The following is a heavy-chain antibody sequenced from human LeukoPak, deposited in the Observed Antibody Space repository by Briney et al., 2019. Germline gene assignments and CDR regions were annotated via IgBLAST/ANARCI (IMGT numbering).Heavy chain of an antibody. J-gene: IGHJ4*02. CDR3: ARLAVPPGNRGWYYEQ. CDR2: INQGGREK. Sequence: GGSLRLSCAASGFIFRNYWMSWVRQGPGEGPEWVANINQGGREKYYVDSVKGRFTISRDNAKNSLDPQMNSLRVENTAIYYCARLAVPPGNRGWYYEQWGQGTLVTVSS. CDR1: GFIFRNYW. D-gene: IGHD2-2*01. V-gene: IGHV3-7*03.